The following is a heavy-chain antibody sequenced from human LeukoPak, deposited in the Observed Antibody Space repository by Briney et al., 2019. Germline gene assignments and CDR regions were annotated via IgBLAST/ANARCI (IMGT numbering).Heavy chain of an antibody. J-gene: IGHJ5*02. Sequence: GGSLRLSCAASGFTFDDYGMSWVRQAPGKGLEWVSGINWNGGNTHYADSVKGRFTISRDNSKNTLYLQMNSLRAEDTAVYYCAKEDIVVVTAILRWFDPWGQGTLVTVSS. CDR3: AKEDIVVVTAILRWFDP. CDR1: GFTFDDYG. CDR2: INWNGGNT. D-gene: IGHD2-21*02. V-gene: IGHV3-20*04.